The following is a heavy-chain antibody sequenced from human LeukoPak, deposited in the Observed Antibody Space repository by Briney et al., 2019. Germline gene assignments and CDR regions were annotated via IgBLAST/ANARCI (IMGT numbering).Heavy chain of an antibody. V-gene: IGHV3-9*01. J-gene: IGHJ4*02. D-gene: IGHD3-9*01. CDR3: AKGFYDTLAGYFDF. CDR2: ISWSSARI. CDR1: GFSFDKHA. Sequence: GGSLRLSCAASGFSFDKHAMPWLRQGPGKGLEWVSGISWSSARIDYADSVRGRFAISRDNAKNSLFLEMNSLRPEDTALYYCAKGFYDTLAGYFDFWGQGMLVTVSS.